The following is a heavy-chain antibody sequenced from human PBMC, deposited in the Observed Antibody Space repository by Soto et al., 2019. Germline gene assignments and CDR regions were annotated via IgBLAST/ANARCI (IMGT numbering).Heavy chain of an antibody. CDR2: IWYDGSNK. D-gene: IGHD6-19*01. CDR1: GFTFSNYG. Sequence: QVQLVESGGGVVQPGRSLRLSCAPSGFTFSNYGMHWVRQGPGKGLEWVAVIWYDGSNKNYGDSVKGRFTISRDNSKSMLYLQINSLSAEDTAVNYCGRGAAVAGHWGYYFDYWGQGTLVTVSS. J-gene: IGHJ4*02. CDR3: GRGAAVAGHWGYYFDY. V-gene: IGHV3-33*01.